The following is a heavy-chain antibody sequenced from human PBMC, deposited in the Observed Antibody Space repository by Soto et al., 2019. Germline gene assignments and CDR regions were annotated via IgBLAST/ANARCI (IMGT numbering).Heavy chain of an antibody. CDR3: ARIIRERDSIFWDY. CDR2: IDWDNDK. V-gene: IGHV2-70*17. J-gene: IGHJ4*02. D-gene: IGHD3-3*01. Sequence: SGPTLVNPTQTLTLTCTFSGFSLSTRGTCVSWIRQPPGKALEWLARIDWDNDKFYSTSLKTRLIISKDTSKNQVVLTMTNMDPVDTATYYCARIIRERDSIFWDYWGQGTLVTVSS. CDR1: GFSLSTRGTC.